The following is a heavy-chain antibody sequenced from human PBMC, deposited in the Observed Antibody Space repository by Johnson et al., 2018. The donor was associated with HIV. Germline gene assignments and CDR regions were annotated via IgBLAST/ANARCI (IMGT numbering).Heavy chain of an antibody. V-gene: IGHV3-15*01. CDR3: TTDYSTPIVVVVAATPDAFDI. Sequence: VQLVESGGGVVQPGRSLRLSCAASGFTFSSNPMHWVRQAPGKGLEWVGRIKSKTDGGTTDYAAPVKGRFTISRDDSKNTLYLQMNSLKTEDTAVYYCTTDYSTPIVVVVAATPDAFDIWGQGTMVTVSS. J-gene: IGHJ3*02. CDR1: GFTFSSNP. D-gene: IGHD2-15*01. CDR2: IKSKTDGGTT.